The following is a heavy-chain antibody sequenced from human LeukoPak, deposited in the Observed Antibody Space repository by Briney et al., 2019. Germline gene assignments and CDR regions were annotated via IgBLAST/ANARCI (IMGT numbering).Heavy chain of an antibody. CDR1: GFTFSSYE. D-gene: IGHD1-26*01. J-gene: IGHJ4*02. CDR3: SKARVIVGPTPIDY. CDR2: ISSSGGST. V-gene: IGHV3-23*01. Sequence: GGSLRLSCAASGFTFSSYEMNWVRQAPGKGLEWVSYISSSGGSTYYADSVKGRFTISRDNSKNTLYLQMNSLRAEDTAVYYCSKARVIVGPTPIDYWGQGTLVTVSS.